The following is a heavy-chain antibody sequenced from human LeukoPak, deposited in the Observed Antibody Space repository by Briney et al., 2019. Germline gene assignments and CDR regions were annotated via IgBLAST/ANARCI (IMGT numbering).Heavy chain of an antibody. CDR1: GFTFSGYS. CDR3: AREDYYDRSGWFDP. D-gene: IGHD3-22*01. CDR2: ISSSSSTI. Sequence: GGSLRLSCAASGFTFSGYSMNWVRQAPGRGLEWVSFISSSSSTILYADSVKGRFTISRDNAKNSLYLQMNSLRDEDTAVYYCAREDYYDRSGWFDPWGQGTLVTVSS. V-gene: IGHV3-48*02. J-gene: IGHJ5*02.